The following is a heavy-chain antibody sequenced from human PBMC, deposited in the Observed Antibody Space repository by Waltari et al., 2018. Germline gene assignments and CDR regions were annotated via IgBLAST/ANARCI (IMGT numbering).Heavy chain of an antibody. J-gene: IGHJ5*02. CDR1: GHTFTNYD. CDR2: MNPNSGVT. CDR3: AIGSYYGGGGFGP. D-gene: IGHD1-26*01. V-gene: IGHV1-8*03. Sequence: QVQLVQSGAEAKKPGASVKVSCQASGHTFTNYDINWVRQAPGQGLEWMGWMNPNSGVTGYAQKFQGRVSITRDISIRTAYMELSILSSEDSAMYYCAIGSYYGGGGFGPWGQGTLVTVSS.